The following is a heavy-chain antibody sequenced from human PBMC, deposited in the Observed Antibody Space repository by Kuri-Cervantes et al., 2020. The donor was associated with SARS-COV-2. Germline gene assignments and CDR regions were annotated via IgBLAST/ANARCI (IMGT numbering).Heavy chain of an antibody. J-gene: IGHJ3*02. CDR2: IYYSGNT. Sequence: SETLSLTCTVSGGSISSSSYYWGWIRQPPGKGLEWIGSIYYSGNTYYNPSLKSRVTISVDTSKNQFSLKLSSVTAADTAVYYCARQGDTAMVETTPNAFDIWGQGTMVTVSS. V-gene: IGHV4-39*01. CDR1: GGSISSSSYY. D-gene: IGHD5-18*01. CDR3: ARQGDTAMVETTPNAFDI.